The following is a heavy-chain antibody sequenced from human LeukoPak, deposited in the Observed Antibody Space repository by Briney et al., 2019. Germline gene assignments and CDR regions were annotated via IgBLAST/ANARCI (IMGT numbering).Heavy chain of an antibody. CDR3: AGADIVVVPAAIGYSGYDMPFDY. V-gene: IGHV4-34*01. D-gene: IGHD2-2*02. J-gene: IGHJ4*02. CDR2: INHSGST. Sequence: SETLSLTCAVYGGSFSVYYWSWIRQPPGKGLEWIGEINHSGSTNYNPSLKSRVTISVDTSKNQFSLKLSSVTAADTAVYYCAGADIVVVPAAIGYSGYDMPFDYWGQGTLVTVSS. CDR1: GGSFSVYY.